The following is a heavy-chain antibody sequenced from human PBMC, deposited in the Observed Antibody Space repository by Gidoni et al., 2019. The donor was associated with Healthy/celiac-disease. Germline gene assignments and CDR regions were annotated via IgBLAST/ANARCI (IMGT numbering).Heavy chain of an antibody. J-gene: IGHJ3*02. D-gene: IGHD3-16*01. V-gene: IGHV1-46*01. Sequence: QVQLVQSGAEVKKPGASVKGSCKASGYTFTSYYMHWVRQAPGQGLEWMGIINPSGGSTSYAQKFQGRVTMTRDTSTSTVYMELSSLRSEDTAVYYCAREPLGTDAFDIWGQGTMVTVSS. CDR1: GYTFTSYY. CDR2: INPSGGST. CDR3: AREPLGTDAFDI.